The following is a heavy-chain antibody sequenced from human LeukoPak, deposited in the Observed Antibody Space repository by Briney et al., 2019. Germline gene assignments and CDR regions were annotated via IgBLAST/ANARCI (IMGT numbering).Heavy chain of an antibody. CDR2: IWSDGINK. Sequence: AGRSLRLSCAASGFTFRNYAMHWVRQAPGRGLEWVAFIWSDGINKYYADSVKGRFTISRDNSKNTLSLQMNSLRAEDTAVYYCAGDPPNSGYEFDYWGQGTLVTVSS. J-gene: IGHJ4*02. CDR1: GFTFRNYA. V-gene: IGHV3-33*01. CDR3: AGDPPNSGYEFDY. D-gene: IGHD5-12*01.